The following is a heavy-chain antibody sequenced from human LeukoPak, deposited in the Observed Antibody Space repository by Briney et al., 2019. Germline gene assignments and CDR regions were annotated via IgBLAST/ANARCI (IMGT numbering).Heavy chain of an antibody. D-gene: IGHD3-22*01. V-gene: IGHV1-69*05. J-gene: IGHJ6*04. CDR3: AGEGESYYDSSPPLDV. Sequence: ASVKVSCKASGGTFSSYAISWVRQAPGQGLEWMGGIIPIFGTANYAQKFQGRVTITTDESTSTAYMELSSLRSEDTAVYYCAGEGESYYDSSPPLDVWGKGTTVTVSP. CDR1: GGTFSSYA. CDR2: IIPIFGTA.